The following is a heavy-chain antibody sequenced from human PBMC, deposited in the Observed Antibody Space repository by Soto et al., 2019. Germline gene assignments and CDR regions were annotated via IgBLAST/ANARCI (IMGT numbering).Heavy chain of an antibody. CDR2: VYYSGST. CDR1: GGSVSSSRYY. CDR3: GRLEGLATISYYFDY. V-gene: IGHV4-39*01. D-gene: IGHD3-9*01. Sequence: QLQLQESGPGLVKPSETLSLTCTVSGGSVSSSRYYWGWVRQPPGKGLEWIGSVYYSGSTYYNPSLESRVTISVDKSKNQFSLKLMSLSAADTDVYYCGRLEGLATISYYFDYWGQGALVTVSS. J-gene: IGHJ4*02.